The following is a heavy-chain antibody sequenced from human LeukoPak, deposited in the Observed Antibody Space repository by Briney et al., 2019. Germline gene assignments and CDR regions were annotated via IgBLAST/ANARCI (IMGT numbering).Heavy chain of an antibody. J-gene: IGHJ4*02. D-gene: IGHD3-22*01. V-gene: IGHV3-23*01. CDR2: ISGSGGST. CDR1: GFTFSSYA. Sequence: EGSLRLSCVVSGFTFSSYAMSWVRQAPGKGLEWVSAISGSGGSTYYADSVKGRFTISRDNSKNTLYLQMNSLRAEDTAVYYCAKDRGGGYYDSSGYYFDYWGQGTLVTVSS. CDR3: AKDRGGGYYDSSGYYFDY.